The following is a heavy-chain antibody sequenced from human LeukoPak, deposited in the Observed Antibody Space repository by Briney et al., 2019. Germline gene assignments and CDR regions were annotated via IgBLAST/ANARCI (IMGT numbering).Heavy chain of an antibody. V-gene: IGHV3-7*01. CDR3: ARGGVVLFDY. D-gene: IGHD2-15*01. J-gene: IGHJ4*02. Sequence: QAGGSLRLSCTVSGFTFSDYPMTWVRQTPRQGLEWVATINHDGSEKYFLDSVRGRFTLSRDNAKNSLFLQMTSLRPEDTALYYCARGGVVLFDYWGQGTLVTVSS. CDR1: GFTFSDYP. CDR2: INHDGSEK.